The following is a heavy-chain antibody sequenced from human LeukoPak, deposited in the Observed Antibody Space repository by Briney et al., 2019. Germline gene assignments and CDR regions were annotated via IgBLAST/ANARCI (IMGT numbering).Heavy chain of an antibody. CDR1: GFTFGNYG. CDR3: AKELYNYGDYGAEGLDV. CDR2: ISYDGSSE. D-gene: IGHD4-17*01. V-gene: IGHV3-30*18. Sequence: PGGSLRLSCAVSGFTFGNYGMHWVRQAPGKGLEWVALISYDGSSEYYAGSVKGRFTIPRDNSKITVYLQMNSLKAEDTAVYYCAKELYNYGDYGAEGLDVGGQGTTVTVS. J-gene: IGHJ6*02.